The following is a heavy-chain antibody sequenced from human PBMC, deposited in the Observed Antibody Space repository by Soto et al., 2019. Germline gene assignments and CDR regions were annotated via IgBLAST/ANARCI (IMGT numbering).Heavy chain of an antibody. CDR2: ISSSGSTI. Sequence: QVQLVESGGGLVKPGGSLRLSCAASGFTFSDYYMSWIRQAPGKGLEWVSYISSSGSTIYYADSVKGRFTISRDNAKNSLELQMNSLRAEDTAVYYCARAGNVDPAMAPWNYGMEVWGQGTTVTVSS. CDR3: ARAGNVDPAMAPWNYGMEV. V-gene: IGHV3-11*01. CDR1: GFTFSDYY. J-gene: IGHJ6*01. D-gene: IGHD5-18*01.